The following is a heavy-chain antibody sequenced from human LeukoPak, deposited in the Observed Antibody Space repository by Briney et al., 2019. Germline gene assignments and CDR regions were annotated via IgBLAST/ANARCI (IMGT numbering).Heavy chain of an antibody. CDR1: GGSFSGYY. J-gene: IGHJ6*03. CDR3: ARGGTWYYYDYYYYMDV. V-gene: IGHV4-34*01. D-gene: IGHD2-15*01. CDR2: INHSGST. Sequence: PSETLSLTCAVYGGSFSGYYWSWIRQPPGKGLEWIGEINHSGSTNYNTSLKSRVTISVDTSKNQFSLKLSSVTAADTAVYYCARGGTWYYYDYYYYMDVRGKGTTVTVSS.